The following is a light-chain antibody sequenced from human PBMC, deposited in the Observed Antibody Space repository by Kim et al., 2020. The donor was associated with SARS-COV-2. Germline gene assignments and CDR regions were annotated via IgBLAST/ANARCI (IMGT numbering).Light chain of an antibody. Sequence: GQKVTIPCSGSSSNIRNNFVSWYQHLPQAAPKLLIYDNDKRPSGIPDRFSGSKSGTSAALDITGLQTGDEADYYCGTWDSSLSVVVFGGGTQLTVL. CDR3: GTWDSSLSVVV. CDR1: SSNIRNNF. V-gene: IGLV1-51*01. CDR2: DND. J-gene: IGLJ3*02.